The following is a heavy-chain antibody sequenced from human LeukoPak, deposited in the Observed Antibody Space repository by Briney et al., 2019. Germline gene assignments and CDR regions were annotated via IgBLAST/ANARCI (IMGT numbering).Heavy chain of an antibody. CDR1: GFTFSSYA. CDR3: ARDSGEMATTYVFDY. J-gene: IGHJ4*02. D-gene: IGHD5-24*01. Sequence: PGGSLRLSCAASGFTFSSYAMHWVRQDPGKGLEWVAVISYDGSNKYYADSVKGRFTISRDNSKNTLYLQMNSLRAEDTAVYYCARDSGEMATTYVFDYWGQGTLVTVSS. V-gene: IGHV3-30-3*01. CDR2: ISYDGSNK.